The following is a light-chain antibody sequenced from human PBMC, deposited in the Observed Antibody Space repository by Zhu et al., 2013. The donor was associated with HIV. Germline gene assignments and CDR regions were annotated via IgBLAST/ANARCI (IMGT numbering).Light chain of an antibody. V-gene: IGKV3-11*01. CDR2: DAS. CDR1: QRVNSD. J-gene: IGKJ1*01. Sequence: EIVLTQSPGTLSLSPGNTAALSCWASQRVNSDFVAWYQMKPGLAPRLLIYDASNRATGIPARFIGGGSGTDFTLTISSLEPEDFAVYYCQQRSNWLWTFGQGTKVEIK. CDR3: QQRSNWLWT.